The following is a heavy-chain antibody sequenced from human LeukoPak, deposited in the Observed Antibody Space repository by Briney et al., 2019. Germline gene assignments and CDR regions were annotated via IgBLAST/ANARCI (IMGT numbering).Heavy chain of an antibody. J-gene: IGHJ5*02. D-gene: IGHD3-10*01. Sequence: GGSLRLSCAASGFTFSSYWMSWVRQAPGKGLEWVANIKQDGSERYYVDSVKGRFTISRDNAKNSLYLQMNSLRAEDTAAYYCARDRLWFGELPSNWFDPWGQGTLVTVSS. CDR1: GFTFSSYW. CDR2: IKQDGSER. V-gene: IGHV3-7*03. CDR3: ARDRLWFGELPSNWFDP.